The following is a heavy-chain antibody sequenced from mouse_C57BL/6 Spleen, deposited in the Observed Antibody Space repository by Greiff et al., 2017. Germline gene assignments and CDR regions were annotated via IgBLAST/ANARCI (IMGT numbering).Heavy chain of an antibody. CDR1: GFTFSSYG. CDR3: AAGYYGTYAMDY. CDR2: ISSGGSYT. V-gene: IGHV5-6*01. J-gene: IGHJ4*01. D-gene: IGHD1-1*01. Sequence: EVHLVESGGDLVKPGGSLKLSCAASGFTFSSYGMSWVRQTPDKRLEWVATISSGGSYTYYPDSVKGRFTISRDNAKNTLYLQMSSLKSEDTAMYYCAAGYYGTYAMDYWGQGTSVTVSS.